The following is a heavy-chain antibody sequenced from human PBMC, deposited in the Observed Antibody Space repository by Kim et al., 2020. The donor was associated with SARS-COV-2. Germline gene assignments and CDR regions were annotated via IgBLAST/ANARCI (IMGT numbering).Heavy chain of an antibody. Sequence: PLKGRFTISRDDSKNTLYLQRNSLKTEDTAVYYCTTDSPDILTGLAADYWGQGTLVTVSS. CDR3: TTDSPDILTGLAADY. J-gene: IGHJ4*02. V-gene: IGHV3-15*01. D-gene: IGHD3-9*01.